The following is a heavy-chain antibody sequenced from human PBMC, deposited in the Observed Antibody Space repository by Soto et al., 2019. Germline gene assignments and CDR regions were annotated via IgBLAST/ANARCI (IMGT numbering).Heavy chain of an antibody. D-gene: IGHD3-9*01. Sequence: PSETLSLTCTVSGGSISSGDYYWSWIRQPPGKGLEWIGYIYYSGSTYYNPSLKSRVTISVDTSKNQFSLKLSSVTAADTAVYYCARGWTTYYDILTGSKTENWFDPWGQGTLVTVSS. CDR1: GGSISSGDYY. CDR2: IYYSGST. CDR3: ARGWTTYYDILTGSKTENWFDP. V-gene: IGHV4-30-4*01. J-gene: IGHJ5*02.